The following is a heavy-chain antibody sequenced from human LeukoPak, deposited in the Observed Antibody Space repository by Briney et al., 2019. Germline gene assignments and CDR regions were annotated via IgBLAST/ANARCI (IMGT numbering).Heavy chain of an antibody. CDR3: ARHSYYDSGMDV. CDR1: GYSFTSYW. Sequence: GESLQISFQGSGYSFTSYWIGWVRPMPGKGLGWMGIIYPGDSDTRYSPSFQGQVTISADNSISTASLQWSSLKASNTAMYYCARHSYYDSGMDVWGQGTTVTVSS. V-gene: IGHV5-51*01. CDR2: IYPGDSDT. D-gene: IGHD3-22*01. J-gene: IGHJ6*02.